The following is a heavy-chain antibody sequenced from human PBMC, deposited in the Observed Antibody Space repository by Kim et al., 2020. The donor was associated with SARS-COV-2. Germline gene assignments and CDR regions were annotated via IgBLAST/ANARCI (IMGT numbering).Heavy chain of an antibody. D-gene: IGHD2-15*01. Sequence: GESLKISCKGSGYSFTSYWIGWVRQMPGKGLEWMGIIYPGDSDTRYSPSFQGQVTISADKSISTAYLQGSSLKASDTAMYYCAKCSGGSCYAAYYYGMDVWGQGTTVTVSS. J-gene: IGHJ6*02. V-gene: IGHV5-51*01. CDR2: IYPGDSDT. CDR1: GYSFTSYW. CDR3: AKCSGGSCYAAYYYGMDV.